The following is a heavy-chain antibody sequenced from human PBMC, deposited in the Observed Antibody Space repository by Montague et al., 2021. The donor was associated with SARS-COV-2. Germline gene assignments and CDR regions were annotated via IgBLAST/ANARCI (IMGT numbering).Heavy chain of an antibody. Sequence: CAISGDSVADDNVCWNGIRQDPSRGLEWLGRTYYKSRWFDHYEXXXKXXKSIKADTSKNQFSLQLDSVAPEDTAVYYCARGDGLGPYTGYAFDIWGQGTLVTVSS. J-gene: IGHJ3*02. CDR1: GDSVADDNVC. CDR2: TYYKSRWFD. CDR3: ARGDGLGPYTGYAFDI. V-gene: IGHV6-1*01. D-gene: IGHD3-16*01.